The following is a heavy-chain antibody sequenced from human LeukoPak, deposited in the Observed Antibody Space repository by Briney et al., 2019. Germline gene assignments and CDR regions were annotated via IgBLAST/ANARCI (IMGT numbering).Heavy chain of an antibody. D-gene: IGHD5-12*01. CDR2: INPNSGDT. Sequence: ASVKVSCKASGYTFTGYYIHWVRQAPGQGLEWMGWINPNSGDTNYAQKFQGRVTMTRDTSIRTAYMELSGLRSDDMAVYYCAMNPYEYYFDYWGQGTLVTVSS. CDR3: AMNPYEYYFDY. CDR1: GYTFTGYY. V-gene: IGHV1-2*02. J-gene: IGHJ4*02.